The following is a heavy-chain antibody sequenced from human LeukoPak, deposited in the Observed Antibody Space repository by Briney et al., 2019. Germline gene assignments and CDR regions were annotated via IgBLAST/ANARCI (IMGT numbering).Heavy chain of an antibody. CDR3: ARDPVDYGDYVEAFDI. Sequence: SETLSLTCTVSGGSISTYYWSWIRQPAGKGLEWIGRIYTSGKTNYNPSLKSRVTMSVDTSKNQFSLKLRYVTAADTAVYYCARDPVDYGDYVEAFDIWGQGTMVTASS. D-gene: IGHD4-17*01. J-gene: IGHJ3*02. CDR2: IYTSGKT. CDR1: GGSISTYY. V-gene: IGHV4-4*07.